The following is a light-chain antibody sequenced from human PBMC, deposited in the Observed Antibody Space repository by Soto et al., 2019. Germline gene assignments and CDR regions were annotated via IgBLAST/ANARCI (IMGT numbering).Light chain of an antibody. CDR2: DVN. CDR1: ISDIGGYNF. Sequence: QSALTQPASVSGSPGQSITISCTGTISDIGGYNFISWYQHLPGKAPKLVIYDVNNRPSGISYRFSGSKSGNTASLTISGLQAEDEADYYCASYTRTTTLVFGGGTKLTVL. V-gene: IGLV2-14*01. CDR3: ASYTRTTTLV. J-gene: IGLJ2*01.